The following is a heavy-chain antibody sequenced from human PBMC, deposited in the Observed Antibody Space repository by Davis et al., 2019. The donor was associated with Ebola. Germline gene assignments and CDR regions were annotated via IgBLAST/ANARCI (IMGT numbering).Heavy chain of an antibody. D-gene: IGHD2-21*01. CDR1: DASISGHY. CDR2: ISGSGRT. Sequence: PSEILSLTCTVSDASISGHYWNWFRQPPGKGLEWIGFISGSGRTSYNPSLKSRVTISADTSKKQFSLNLSSVTAADTAVYFCSRFGEGAYWGQGTLVTVSS. J-gene: IGHJ4*02. V-gene: IGHV4-59*11. CDR3: SRFGEGAY.